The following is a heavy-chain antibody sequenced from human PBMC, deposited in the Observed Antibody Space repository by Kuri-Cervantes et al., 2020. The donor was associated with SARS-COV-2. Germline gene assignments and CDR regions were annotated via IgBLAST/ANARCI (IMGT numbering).Heavy chain of an antibody. CDR2: FDPEDGET. D-gene: IGHD3-3*01. J-gene: IGHJ4*02. CDR1: GYTLTELS. V-gene: IGHV1-24*01. Sequence: ASVKVSCKVSGYTLTELSMHWVRQAPGKGLEWIGGFDPEDGETIYAQKFQGRVTMTEDTSTDTAYMELSSLRSEDTAVYYCATVRGGGAYYDFWSGYHNGAPFDYWGQGTLVTVSS. CDR3: ATVRGGGAYYDFWSGYHNGAPFDY.